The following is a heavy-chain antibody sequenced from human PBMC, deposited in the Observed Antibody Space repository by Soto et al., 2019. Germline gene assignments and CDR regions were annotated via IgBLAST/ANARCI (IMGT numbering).Heavy chain of an antibody. J-gene: IGHJ3*02. Sequence: ASVKVSCKASGYTFTSYGISWVRQAPGQGLEWMGWISAYNGNTNYAQKLQGRVTMTTDTSTSTAYMELRSLRSDDTAVYYCAREYATDYYVCSGYLRTDAFAIWGQGTMVTVS. CDR3: AREYATDYYVCSGYLRTDAFAI. D-gene: IGHD3-22*01. CDR1: GYTFTSYG. CDR2: ISAYNGNT. V-gene: IGHV1-18*01.